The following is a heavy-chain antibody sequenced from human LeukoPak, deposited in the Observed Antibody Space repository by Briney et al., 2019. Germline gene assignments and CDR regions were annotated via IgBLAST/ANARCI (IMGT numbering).Heavy chain of an antibody. Sequence: GGSLRLSCAASGFTFSSYGMHWVRQAPGKGLEWVAVISYDGSNKYYADSVKGRFTISRDNSKNTLYLQMNSLRAEDTAVYYCASDYGGTDGEGYWGQGTLVTVSS. V-gene: IGHV3-30*03. CDR2: ISYDGSNK. D-gene: IGHD4-23*01. J-gene: IGHJ4*02. CDR3: ASDYGGTDGEGY. CDR1: GFTFSSYG.